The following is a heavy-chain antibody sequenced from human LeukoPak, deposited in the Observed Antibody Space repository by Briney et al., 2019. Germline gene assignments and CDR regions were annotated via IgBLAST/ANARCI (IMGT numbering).Heavy chain of an antibody. CDR1: GFTFSNYA. V-gene: IGHV3-23*01. CDR2: ISGSGGAT. Sequence: GGSLRLSCAASGFTFSNYAISWVRQAPGKGLEWVSTISGSGGATYYADSVKGRFTISRDNSKDTLYLQMNTLRAEDTAVYYCAKGSDWRYCSGIGCQLYFFDYWGQGTLVTVSS. D-gene: IGHD2-15*01. J-gene: IGHJ4*02. CDR3: AKGSDWRYCSGIGCQLYFFDY.